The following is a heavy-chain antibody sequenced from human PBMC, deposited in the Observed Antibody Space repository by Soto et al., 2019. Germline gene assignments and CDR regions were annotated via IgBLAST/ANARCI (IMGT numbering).Heavy chain of an antibody. J-gene: IGHJ4*02. Sequence: QVQLVESGGGVVQPGRSLRLSCAASGYTFSTYGMHWVRQAPSKGLEWVAVIWNDGSYKFYADSVTGRFTISRDDSKNTVFLQMNSLRVEDTAVYFCAGDREDDPRDWGQGTLVTVSP. V-gene: IGHV3-33*01. CDR3: AGDREDDPRD. D-gene: IGHD1-1*01. CDR1: GYTFSTYG. CDR2: IWNDGSYK.